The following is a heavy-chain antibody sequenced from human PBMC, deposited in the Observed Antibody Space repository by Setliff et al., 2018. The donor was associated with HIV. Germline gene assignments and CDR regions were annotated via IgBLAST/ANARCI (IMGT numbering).Heavy chain of an antibody. CDR3: VRGGGEHYDFLSGHYTPWGDF. CDR1: GGPLSGYF. J-gene: IGHJ4*02. CDR2: ISFSGTT. D-gene: IGHD3-3*01. V-gene: IGHV4-34*01. Sequence: SETLSLTCAVYGGPLSGYFWSWIRQSPGKGLEWIGEISFSGTTNYNPSLKSRVTISIDTSKAWFSLQLTSVTRAETATYYCVRGGGEHYDFLSGHYTPWGDFWGQGTLVTVSS.